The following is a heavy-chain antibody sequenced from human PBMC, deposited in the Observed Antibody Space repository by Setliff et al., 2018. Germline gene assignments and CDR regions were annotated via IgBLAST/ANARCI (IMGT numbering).Heavy chain of an antibody. V-gene: IGHV4-34*01. CDR1: GGSFSGYY. CDR2: INHSGST. Sequence: SETLSLTCAVYGGSFSGYYWSWIRQPPGKGLEWIGEINHSGSTNYNPSLKSRVTISVDASKNQFSLKLSSVTAADTAVYYCARKSRNIVVVPAAVIYYYYYYMDVWGKGTTVTVSS. D-gene: IGHD2-2*01. CDR3: ARKSRNIVVVPAAVIYYYYYYMDV. J-gene: IGHJ6*03.